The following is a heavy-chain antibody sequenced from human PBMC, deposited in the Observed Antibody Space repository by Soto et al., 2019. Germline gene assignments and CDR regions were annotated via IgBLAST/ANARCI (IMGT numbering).Heavy chain of an antibody. CDR1: GGTFSSYA. V-gene: IGHV1-69*01. CDR3: ARCGSISIVGVADYYYGMAV. CDR2: IIPIFGTA. D-gene: IGHD3-3*01. J-gene: IGHJ6*02. Sequence: QVQLVQSGAEVKKPGSSVKVSCKASGGTFSSYAISWVRQAPGQGLEWMGGIIPIFGTANYAQKFQGRVTITADESASTASMELSSLRSEDTAVYYCARCGSISIVGVADYYYGMAVWGQGTTVTVSS.